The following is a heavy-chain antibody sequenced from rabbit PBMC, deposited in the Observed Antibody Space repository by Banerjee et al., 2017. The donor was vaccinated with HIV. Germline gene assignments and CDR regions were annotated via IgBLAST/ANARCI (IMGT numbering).Heavy chain of an antibody. V-gene: IGHV1S45*01. J-gene: IGHJ2*01. CDR1: GFSFSSSYW. D-gene: IGHD1-1*01. CDR3: TRAGGTSSGYQPFDP. CDR2: IYAGSSGNT. Sequence: QEQLKESGGDLVKPEGSLTLTCTASGFSFSSSYWICWVRQAPGKGLEWSACIYAGSSGNTYYANWAKGRFTISKTSSTTVTLQMTSLTAADTATFFCTRAGGTSSGYQPFDPWGPGTLVTVS.